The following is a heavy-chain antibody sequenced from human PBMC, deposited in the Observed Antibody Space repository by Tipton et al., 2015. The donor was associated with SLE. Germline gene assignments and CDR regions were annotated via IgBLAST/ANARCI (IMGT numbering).Heavy chain of an antibody. CDR1: GGSISSYY. CDR3: ARVPLYYSYYMDV. CDR2: IYYSGST. V-gene: IGHV4-59*01. Sequence: LRLSCTVSGGSISSYYWSWSRQPPGKGLEWIGYIYYSGSTNYNPSLKSRVTISVDTSKNQFSLKLSSVTAADTAVYYCARVPLYYSYYMDVWGKGTPVTVSS. J-gene: IGHJ6*03.